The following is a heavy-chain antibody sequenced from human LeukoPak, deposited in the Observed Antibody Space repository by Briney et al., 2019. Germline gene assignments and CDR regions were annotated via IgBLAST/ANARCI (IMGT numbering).Heavy chain of an antibody. J-gene: IGHJ5*02. CDR3: ARSDWFDP. CDR1: GFTFSTYW. Sequence: GGSLRLSCAASGFTFSTYWMHWARHAPGKGLGWVSRSDGSSTYYADSVKGRFTVSRDNAKNTLYLQMNSLRAEDTAVYYCARSDWFDPWGQGTLVTVSS. V-gene: IGHV3-74*01. CDR2: SDGSST.